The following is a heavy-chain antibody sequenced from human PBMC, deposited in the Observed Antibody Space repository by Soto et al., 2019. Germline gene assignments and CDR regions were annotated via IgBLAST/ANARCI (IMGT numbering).Heavy chain of an antibody. CDR3: ARQNYHGSGNYYGMDV. V-gene: IGHV5-51*01. Sequence: GSLKISCKGSGYSFTNYWIGWVRQMPGKGLEWMAIIYPGDSDTRYSPSFQGQVTISADKSISTAYLQWSSLKASDTAMYYCARQNYHGSGNYYGMDVWGQGTTVTVSS. CDR1: GYSFTNYW. J-gene: IGHJ6*02. CDR2: IYPGDSDT. D-gene: IGHD3-10*01.